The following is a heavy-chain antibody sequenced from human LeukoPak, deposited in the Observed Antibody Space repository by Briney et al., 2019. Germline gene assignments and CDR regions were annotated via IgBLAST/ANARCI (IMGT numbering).Heavy chain of an antibody. Sequence: SETLSLTCTVSGGSISSGGYYWSWIRQPPGKGLEWIGYIYYSGSTNYNPSLKSRVTISVDTSKNQFSLKLSSVTAADTAVYYCARGRSWLQYDYWGQGTLVTVSS. CDR1: GGSISSGGYY. CDR2: IYYSGST. J-gene: IGHJ4*02. CDR3: ARGRSWLQYDY. V-gene: IGHV4-61*08. D-gene: IGHD5-12*01.